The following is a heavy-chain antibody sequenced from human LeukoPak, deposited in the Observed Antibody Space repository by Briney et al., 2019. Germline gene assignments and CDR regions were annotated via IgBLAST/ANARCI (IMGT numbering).Heavy chain of an antibody. Sequence: SQTLSLTCAISGDSVSSNSAAWNWIRQSPSRGLEWLGRTYYRSRWYNDYAISVRSRITINPDTSKNQFSLQLNSVTPEDTAVYYCAGGGHFDYWGQGTLVIVSS. CDR1: GDSVSSNSAA. V-gene: IGHV6-1*01. CDR3: AGGGHFDY. D-gene: IGHD6-25*01. J-gene: IGHJ4*02. CDR2: TYYRSRWYN.